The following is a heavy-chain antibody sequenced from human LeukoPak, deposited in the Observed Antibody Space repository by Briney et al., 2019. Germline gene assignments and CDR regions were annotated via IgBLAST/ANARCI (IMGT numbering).Heavy chain of an antibody. CDR2: IRYDGSNK. CDR3: ANAEGDYFDY. J-gene: IGHJ4*02. Sequence: HPGGSLRLSCAASEFTFSSYGMHWVRQAPGKGLEWVAFIRYDGSNKYYADSVKGRFTISRDNSKNTLYLQMNSLRAEDTAVYYCANAEGDYFDYWGQGTLVTVSS. V-gene: IGHV3-30*02. CDR1: EFTFSSYG.